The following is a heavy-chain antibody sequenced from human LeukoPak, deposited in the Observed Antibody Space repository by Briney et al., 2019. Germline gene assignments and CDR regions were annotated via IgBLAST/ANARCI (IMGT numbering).Heavy chain of an antibody. CDR2: IRYHGSDK. D-gene: IGHD2-2*01. Sequence: PGGSLRLSCAASGFTFSGSGMHWVRQAPGKGLEWVAFIRYHGSDKFYADSVKGRLTISRDNSKNTLYLQMNSLRPEDTSVYYCARSPTSWYFDYWGQGTLVTVSS. CDR3: ARSPTSWYFDY. CDR1: GFTFSGSG. V-gene: IGHV3-30*02. J-gene: IGHJ4*02.